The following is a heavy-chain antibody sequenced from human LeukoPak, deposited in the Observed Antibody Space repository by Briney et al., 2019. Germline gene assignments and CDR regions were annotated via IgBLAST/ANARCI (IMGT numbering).Heavy chain of an antibody. Sequence: PSETLSLTCTVSGYSISSGYYWGWIRQPPGKGLEWIGSIYHSGSTSYNPSLKSRVTISVDTSKNQFSLKLSSVTAADTAVYYCARMIVPVAISEVGYWGQGTLVTVSS. D-gene: IGHD2-2*01. CDR2: IYHSGST. J-gene: IGHJ4*02. CDR3: ARMIVPVAISEVGY. V-gene: IGHV4-38-2*02. CDR1: GYSISSGYY.